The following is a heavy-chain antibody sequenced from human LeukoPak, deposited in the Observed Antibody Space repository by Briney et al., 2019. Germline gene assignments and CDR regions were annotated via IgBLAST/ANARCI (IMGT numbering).Heavy chain of an antibody. J-gene: IGHJ4*02. CDR3: ARAWPRIVVVPAAHHFDY. Sequence: ASVKVSCKASGYTFTGYYMHWVRQAPGQGLECMGWINPNSGGTNYAQKFQGRVTMTRDTSISTAYMELSRLRSDDTAVYYCARAWPRIVVVPAAHHFDYWGQGTLVTVSS. V-gene: IGHV1-2*02. CDR2: INPNSGGT. CDR1: GYTFTGYY. D-gene: IGHD2-2*01.